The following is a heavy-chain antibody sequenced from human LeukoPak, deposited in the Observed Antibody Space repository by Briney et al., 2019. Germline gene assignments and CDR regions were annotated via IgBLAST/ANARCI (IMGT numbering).Heavy chain of an antibody. Sequence: ASVKVSCKASGYTFTGYYMHWVRQAPGQGLEWMGRINPNSGGTNSAQKFQGRVTTTRDTSISTAYMELTRLRSDDTAVYYCARGDTVTTGPFDYWGQGTLVTVSS. V-gene: IGHV1-2*06. D-gene: IGHD4-17*01. CDR2: INPNSGGT. CDR3: ARGDTVTTGPFDY. CDR1: GYTFTGYY. J-gene: IGHJ4*02.